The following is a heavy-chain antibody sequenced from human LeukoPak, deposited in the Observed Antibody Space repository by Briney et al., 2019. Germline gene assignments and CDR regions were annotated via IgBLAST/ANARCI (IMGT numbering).Heavy chain of an antibody. J-gene: IGHJ6*03. CDR3: ARGVNLYYYYYYMDV. D-gene: IGHD1-14*01. V-gene: IGHV4-59*01. CDR1: GGSISSYY. Sequence: SETLSLTCTVSGGSISSYYWSWIRQPPGKGPEWIGYIYYSGSTNYNPSLKSRVTISVDTSKNQFSLKLSSVTAADTAVYYCARGVNLYYYYYYMDVWGKGTTVTVSS. CDR2: IYYSGST.